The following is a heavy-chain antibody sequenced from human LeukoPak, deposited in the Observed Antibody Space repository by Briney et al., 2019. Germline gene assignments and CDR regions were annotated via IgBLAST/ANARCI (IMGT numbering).Heavy chain of an antibody. CDR2: IYTSGST. V-gene: IGHV4-4*09. CDR1: GGSISSYY. Sequence: SENLSLTCTVSGGSISSYYWSWIRQPPGKGLEWIGYIYTSGSTNYNPSLKSRVTISVDTSKNQFSLKLSSVTAADTAVYYCASLSSSSVDYWGQGTLVTVSS. D-gene: IGHD6-6*01. J-gene: IGHJ4*02. CDR3: ASLSSSSVDY.